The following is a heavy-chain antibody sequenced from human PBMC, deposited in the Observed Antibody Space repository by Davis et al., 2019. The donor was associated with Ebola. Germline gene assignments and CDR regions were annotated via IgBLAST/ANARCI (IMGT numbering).Heavy chain of an antibody. CDR1: GYTFTSFD. J-gene: IGHJ6*02. CDR2: INTYSGKT. Sequence: ASVKVSCKASGYTFTSFDINWVRQATGQGLEWMGWINTYSGKTGSAQKFQGRVTMTRDASISTAYMELSSLTSEDAAVYYCARGQGIMGVWGQGTTVTVSS. D-gene: IGHD2-21*01. CDR3: ARGQGIMGV. V-gene: IGHV1-8*01.